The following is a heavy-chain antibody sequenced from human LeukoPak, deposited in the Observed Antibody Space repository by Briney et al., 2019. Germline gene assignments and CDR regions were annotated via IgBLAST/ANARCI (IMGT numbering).Heavy chain of an antibody. D-gene: IGHD3-16*01. J-gene: IGHJ4*02. Sequence: PGGSLRLSCAASGFTFDDYAIHWVRQAPGKGLEWVSGISCNSGSIGYVDSVKGRFTISRDNAKNSLYLQMNSLRVEDTAVYYCARGGGLWGQGTLVTVSS. CDR3: ARGGGL. CDR2: ISCNSGSI. CDR1: GFTFDDYA. V-gene: IGHV3-9*01.